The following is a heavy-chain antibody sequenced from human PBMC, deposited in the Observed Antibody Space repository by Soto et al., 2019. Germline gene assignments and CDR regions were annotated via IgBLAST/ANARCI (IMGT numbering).Heavy chain of an antibody. V-gene: IGHV1-69*13. CDR3: ARAGYGSNIVVVTAPYYFDY. D-gene: IGHD2-21*02. J-gene: IGHJ4*02. CDR2: IIPIFGTA. CDR1: GGTFSSYA. Sequence: SVKVSCKASGGTFSSYAISWVRQAPGQGLEWMGGIIPIFGTANYAQKFQGRVTITADESTSTAYMELSSLRSEDTAVYYCARAGYGSNIVVVTAPYYFDYWGQGTLVTVSS.